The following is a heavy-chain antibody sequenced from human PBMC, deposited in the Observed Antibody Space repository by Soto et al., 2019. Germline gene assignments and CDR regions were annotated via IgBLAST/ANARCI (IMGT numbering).Heavy chain of an antibody. CDR1: GYSFTSYW. V-gene: IGHV5-10-1*03. CDR2: IDPSDSYT. J-gene: IGHJ4*02. CDR3: ARVYDYGDSRDY. D-gene: IGHD4-17*01. Sequence: EGQLVQSGAEVKKPVESLRISCKGSGYSFTSYWISWLRQMPGKGLEWMGRIDPSDSYTNYSPSFQGHVTISADKSSSTAYLQWSSLKASDTAMYYCARVYDYGDSRDYWGQGTLVTVSS.